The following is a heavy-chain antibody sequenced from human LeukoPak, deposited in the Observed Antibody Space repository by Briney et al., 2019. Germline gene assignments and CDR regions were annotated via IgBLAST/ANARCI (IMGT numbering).Heavy chain of an antibody. Sequence: SETLSLTCSVSGVSISSFYWSWIRQPAGKGLEWIGFIYYSGSTNYNPSLKSRVTISADTSKNQFSLKLTYVTAADTAVYYCAPGYYDHRGYSNALDLCGQVTMVTVS. CDR2: IYYSGST. J-gene: IGHJ3*01. D-gene: IGHD3-22*01. V-gene: IGHV4-59*01. CDR3: APGYYDHRGYSNALDL. CDR1: GVSISSFY.